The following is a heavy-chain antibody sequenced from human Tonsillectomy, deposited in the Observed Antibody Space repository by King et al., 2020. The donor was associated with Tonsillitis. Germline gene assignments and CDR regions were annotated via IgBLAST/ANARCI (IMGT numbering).Heavy chain of an antibody. CDR2: IYHSGST. V-gene: IGHV4-4*02. D-gene: IGHD3-22*01. Sequence: VQLQESGPGLVKPSGTLSLTCAVSGGSINNSNWWSWVRQPPGKGLEWIGEIYHSGSTNYNPSLKSRVTISVDKSKNQFSLKLSSVTAADSAFYYCARSPNYYDSSGYYYKKYYFDYWGQGTLVTVSS. CDR3: ARSPNYYDSSGYYYKKYYFDY. J-gene: IGHJ4*02. CDR1: GGSINNSNW.